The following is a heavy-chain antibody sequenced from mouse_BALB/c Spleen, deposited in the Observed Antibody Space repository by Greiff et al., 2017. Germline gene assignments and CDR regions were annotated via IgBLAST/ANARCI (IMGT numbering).Heavy chain of an antibody. CDR3: APHYYGSSYWFAY. Sequence: ESGPGLVKPSQSLSLTCTVTGYSITSDYAWNWIRQFPGNKLEWMGYISYSGSTSYNPSLKSRISITRDTSKNQFFLQLNSVTTEDTATYYCAPHYYGSSYWFAYWGQGTLVTVSA. J-gene: IGHJ3*01. V-gene: IGHV3-2*02. D-gene: IGHD1-1*01. CDR1: GYSITSDYA. CDR2: ISYSGST.